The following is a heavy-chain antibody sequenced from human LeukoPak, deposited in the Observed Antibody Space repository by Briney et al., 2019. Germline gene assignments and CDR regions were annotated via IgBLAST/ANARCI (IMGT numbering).Heavy chain of an antibody. Sequence: GGSLRLSCAASGFTFSTYGMSWVRQAPGKGLEWVANIKHDGSEKYYVDSVKGRFTISRDNAEKSLYLQMNSLRAEDTAVYYCARDPYGDYGDCFDYLGQGTLVTVSS. CDR2: IKHDGSEK. D-gene: IGHD4-17*01. V-gene: IGHV3-7*01. J-gene: IGHJ4*02. CDR3: ARDPYGDYGDCFDY. CDR1: GFTFSTYG.